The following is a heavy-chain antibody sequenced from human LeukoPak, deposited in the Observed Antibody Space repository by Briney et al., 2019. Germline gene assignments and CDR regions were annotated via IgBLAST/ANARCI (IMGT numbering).Heavy chain of an antibody. V-gene: IGHV3-48*01. Sequence: GGSLRLSCEASGFTFSSYSMNWVRQAPGKGLEWVSYISSSSSTIYYADSVKGRFTISRDNAKNSLYLQMNSLRAEDTAVYYCARDSYDYVWGSYRYHIDYWGQGTLVTVSS. CDR1: GFTFSSYS. CDR2: ISSSSSTI. CDR3: ARDSYDYVWGSYRYHIDY. J-gene: IGHJ4*02. D-gene: IGHD3-16*02.